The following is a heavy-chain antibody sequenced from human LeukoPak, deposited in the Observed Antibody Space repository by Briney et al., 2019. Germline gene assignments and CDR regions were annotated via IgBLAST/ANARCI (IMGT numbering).Heavy chain of an antibody. CDR3: ARHKGDATGIAVDGIGY. V-gene: IGHV4-39*01. D-gene: IGHD6-19*01. CDR2: IYYSGST. J-gene: IGHJ4*02. CDR1: GGSISSSSYY. Sequence: PSETLSLTCTVSGGSISSSSYYWGWIRQPPGKGLQWIGSIYYSGSTYHNPSLKSRVTISVDTSKNQFSLKLSSVTAADTAVYYCARHKGDATGIAVDGIGYWGQGTLVTVSS.